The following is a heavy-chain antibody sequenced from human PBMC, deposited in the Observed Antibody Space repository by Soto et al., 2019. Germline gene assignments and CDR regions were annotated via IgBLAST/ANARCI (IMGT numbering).Heavy chain of an antibody. Sequence: PSETLSLTCTVSGGSISSGGYYWSWIRQHPGKGLEWIGYIYYRGSTNYNPFLKSRVTISVDTSKNQFSLNLSSVTAADTAVYYCARRSSGLYNWFDPWGQGTLVTVSS. CDR3: ARRSSGLYNWFDP. CDR1: GGSISSGGYY. J-gene: IGHJ5*02. D-gene: IGHD6-19*01. V-gene: IGHV4-61*08. CDR2: IYYRGST.